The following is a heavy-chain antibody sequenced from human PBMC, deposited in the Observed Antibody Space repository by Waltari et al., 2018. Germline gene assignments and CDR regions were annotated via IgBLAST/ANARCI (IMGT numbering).Heavy chain of an antibody. CDR2: IKEEGTEK. J-gene: IGHJ3*02. V-gene: IGHV3-7*01. D-gene: IGHD2-21*02. Sequence: EVQLVESGGGLVQPGGSLRLSCVTSGFTFSSNWMTWVRQAPGKGREWVANIKEEGTEKYYVDSVKGRFTISRDNAKNSLYLQMNSLRAVDTAVYYCATGGDPDAFDIWGQGTMVTVSS. CDR1: GFTFSSNW. CDR3: ATGGDPDAFDI.